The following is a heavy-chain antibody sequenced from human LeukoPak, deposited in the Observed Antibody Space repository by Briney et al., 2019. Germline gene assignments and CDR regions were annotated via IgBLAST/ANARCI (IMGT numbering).Heavy chain of an antibody. CDR2: AYYRSKWLF. CDR3: VRDANWGLDALDI. Sequence: SHTLSLTCAISGDSVSFNSYVWNWIRQSPSRGLEWLGRAYYRSKWLFDYAVSVKSRLTITPDTPKNQFSLQLNSVTPEDTAVYYCVRDANWGLDALDIWGQGTMVTVSS. CDR1: GDSVSFNSYV. V-gene: IGHV6-1*01. J-gene: IGHJ3*02. D-gene: IGHD7-27*01.